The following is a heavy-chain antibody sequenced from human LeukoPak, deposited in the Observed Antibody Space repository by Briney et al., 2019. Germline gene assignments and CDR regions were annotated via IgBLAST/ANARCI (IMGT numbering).Heavy chain of an antibody. Sequence: SETLSLTCTVSGGSISSSSYYWGWIRQPPGKGLEWIGSIYYSGSTYYNPSLKSRVTISVDTSKNQFSLKLSSVTAADTAVYYCARRGYYDSSGYYRLEYFDYWGQGTLVTVPS. CDR3: ARRGYYDSSGYYRLEYFDY. D-gene: IGHD3-22*01. CDR2: IYYSGST. J-gene: IGHJ4*02. CDR1: GGSISSSSYY. V-gene: IGHV4-39*01.